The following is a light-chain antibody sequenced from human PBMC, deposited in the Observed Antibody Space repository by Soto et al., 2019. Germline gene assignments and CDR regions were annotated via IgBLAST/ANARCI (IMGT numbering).Light chain of an antibody. V-gene: IGKV1-5*03. CDR2: KVS. Sequence: DIQMTQSPSTLSASVGDRVTITCRASQNIRAWLAWYQQKPGKAPKLLIYKVSNLYSGVPSRFSGSASGTEFTLTISSVQPDDFAIYYCHQYNSYPWTFGQGTKVDIK. CDR1: QNIRAW. CDR3: HQYNSYPWT. J-gene: IGKJ1*01.